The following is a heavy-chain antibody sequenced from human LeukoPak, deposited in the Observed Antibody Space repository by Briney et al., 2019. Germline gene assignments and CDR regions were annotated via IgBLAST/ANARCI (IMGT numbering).Heavy chain of an antibody. J-gene: IGHJ6*03. V-gene: IGHV4-39*07. CDR3: ARANRSGSYYYYYYYMDV. Sequence: SETLSLTCTVSGGSISSSSYYWGWIRQPPGKGLEWIGSIYYSGSTYYNPSLKSRVTISVDTSKNQFSLKLSSVTAADTAVYYCARANRSGSYYYYYYYMDVWGKGTTVTVSS. CDR2: IYYSGST. CDR1: GGSISSSSYY. D-gene: IGHD1-26*01.